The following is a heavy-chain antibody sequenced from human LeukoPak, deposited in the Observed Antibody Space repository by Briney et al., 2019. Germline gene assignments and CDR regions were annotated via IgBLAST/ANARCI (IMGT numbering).Heavy chain of an antibody. Sequence: GGSLRLSCAASGFTFSSYSMNWVRQAPGKGLEWFSSISSSSSYIYYADSVKGRLTISRDNSKNTLYLQMNSLRAEDTAVYYCAKNVGATGNAFDVWGQGTMVTVSS. D-gene: IGHD1-26*01. CDR1: GFTFSSYS. V-gene: IGHV3-21*04. J-gene: IGHJ3*01. CDR2: ISSSSSYI. CDR3: AKNVGATGNAFDV.